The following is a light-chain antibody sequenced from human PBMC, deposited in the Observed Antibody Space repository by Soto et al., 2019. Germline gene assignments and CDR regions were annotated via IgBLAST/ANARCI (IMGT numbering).Light chain of an antibody. CDR1: SSDVGTYDY. J-gene: IGLJ1*01. CDR2: EVT. CDR3: SSHTSVNTRV. V-gene: IGLV2-14*01. Sequence: QSALTQPASVSGSPGQSIAISCTGTSSDVGTYDYVSWYQQYPDKAPKLIIYEVTQRPSGVSSPFSGSKSGNTASLTISGLQAEDEADYYCSSHTSVNTRVFGTGTKVTVL.